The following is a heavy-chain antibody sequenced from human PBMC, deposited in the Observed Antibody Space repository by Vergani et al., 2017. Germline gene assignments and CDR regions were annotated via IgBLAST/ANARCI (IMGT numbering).Heavy chain of an antibody. D-gene: IGHD6-13*01. CDR1: GGSFSGYY. CDR2: INHSGST. J-gene: IGHJ3*02. Sequence: QVQLQQWGAGLLKPSETLSLTCAVYGGSFSGYYWSWIRQPPGKGLEWIGEINHSGSTNYNPSLKSRVTISVDTSKNQFSLKLSSVTAADTAVYYCAREVGGSSPSHYSTGGDAFDIWGQGTMVTVSS. V-gene: IGHV4-34*01. CDR3: AREVGGSSPSHYSTGGDAFDI.